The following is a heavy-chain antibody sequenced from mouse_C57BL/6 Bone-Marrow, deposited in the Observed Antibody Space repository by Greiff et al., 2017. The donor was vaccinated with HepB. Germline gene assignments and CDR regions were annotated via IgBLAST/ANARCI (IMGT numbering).Heavy chain of an antibody. V-gene: IGHV5-12*01. CDR3: ARQDRGRFAY. D-gene: IGHD3-1*01. Sequence: EVKLVESGGGLVQPGGSLKLSCAASGFTFSDYYMYWVRQTPEKRLEWVAYISNGGGSTYYPDTVKGRFTISRDNAKNTLYLQMSRLKSEDTAMYYCARQDRGRFAYWGQGTLVTVSA. CDR2: ISNGGGST. J-gene: IGHJ3*01. CDR1: GFTFSDYY.